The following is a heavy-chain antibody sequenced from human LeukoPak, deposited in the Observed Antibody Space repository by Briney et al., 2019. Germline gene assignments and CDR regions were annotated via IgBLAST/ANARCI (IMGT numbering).Heavy chain of an antibody. D-gene: IGHD1-26*01. CDR1: GFTFSDYY. V-gene: IGHV3-11*01. CDR3: ARGGSYLSAFDI. J-gene: IGHJ3*02. CDR2: ISSSGSTI. Sequence: GGSLRLSCAASGFTFSDYYMSWIRQAPGKGLEWVSYISSSGSTIYYADSVKGRFTISRDNSKNTLYLKMNSLRAEDTAVYYCARGGSYLSAFDIWGQGTMVTVSS.